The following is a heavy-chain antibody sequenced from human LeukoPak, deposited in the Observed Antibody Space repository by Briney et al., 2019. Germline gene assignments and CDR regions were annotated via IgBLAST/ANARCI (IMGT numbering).Heavy chain of an antibody. CDR3: AVGGDLPG. CDR2: INHSGST. CDR1: GGSFSDYF. Sequence: SSETLSLTCAVYGGSFSDYFWSWLRQPPGKGLEWIGEINHSGSTIYIPSLKSRVTISVDTSKNQFSLKLNSLTAADTAVYYCAVGGDLPGWGQGTLVTVSS. J-gene: IGHJ4*02. V-gene: IGHV4-34*01. D-gene: IGHD4-17*01.